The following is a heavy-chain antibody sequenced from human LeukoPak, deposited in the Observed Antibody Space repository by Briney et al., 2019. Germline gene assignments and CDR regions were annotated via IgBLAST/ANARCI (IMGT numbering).Heavy chain of an antibody. CDR1: GFNFSRYS. CDR3: ATYSNLLDFDY. V-gene: IGHV3-21*01. Sequence: KPGGSLRLSCAASGFNFSRYSMNWVRQAPGKGLEWVSSISSSSSYIYYADSVKGRFTISRDNAKNSLYLQMNSLRAEDTAVYYCATYSNLLDFDYWGQGTLVTVSS. CDR2: ISSSSSYI. J-gene: IGHJ4*02. D-gene: IGHD4-11*01.